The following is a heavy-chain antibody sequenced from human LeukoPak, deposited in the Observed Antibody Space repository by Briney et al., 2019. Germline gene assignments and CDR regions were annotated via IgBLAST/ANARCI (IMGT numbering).Heavy chain of an antibody. D-gene: IGHD3-9*01. CDR3: ARGPSHYDILTGLFDY. J-gene: IGHJ4*02. CDR1: GYTFTGYY. CDR2: INPNSGGT. V-gene: IGHV1-2*02. Sequence: ASVKVSCKASGYTFTGYYMHWVRQAPGQGLEWMGWINPNSGGTNYAQKFQGRVTMTRDTSISTAYMELSRLRSEDTAVYYCARGPSHYDILTGLFDYWGQGTLVTVSS.